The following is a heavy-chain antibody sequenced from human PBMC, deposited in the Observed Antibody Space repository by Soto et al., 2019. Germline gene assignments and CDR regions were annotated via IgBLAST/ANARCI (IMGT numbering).Heavy chain of an antibody. CDR3: AKDGGGLRFLEWLIG. CDR1: GFTFSSYG. J-gene: IGHJ4*02. CDR2: ISYDGSNK. D-gene: IGHD3-3*01. V-gene: IGHV3-30*18. Sequence: GGSLRLSCAASGFTFSSYGMHWVRQAPGKGLEWVAVISYDGSNKYYADSVKGRFTISRDNSKNTLYLQMNSLRAEDTAVYYCAKDGGGLRFLEWLIGWGQGTLVTVSS.